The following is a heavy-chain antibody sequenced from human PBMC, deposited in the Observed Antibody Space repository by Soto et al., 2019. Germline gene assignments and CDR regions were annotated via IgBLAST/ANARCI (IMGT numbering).Heavy chain of an antibody. CDR3: ARGAFRGVVVNAPDY. J-gene: IGHJ4*02. CDR1: GYTFTSYY. Sequence: AAVKVSCKASGYTFTSYYMHWVRQAPGQGLEWMGIINPSGGSTSYAQKFQGRVTMTRDTSTSTVYMELSSLRSEDTAVYYCARGAFRGVVVNAPDYWGQGTLVTVSS. V-gene: IGHV1-46*01. CDR2: INPSGGST. D-gene: IGHD3-22*01.